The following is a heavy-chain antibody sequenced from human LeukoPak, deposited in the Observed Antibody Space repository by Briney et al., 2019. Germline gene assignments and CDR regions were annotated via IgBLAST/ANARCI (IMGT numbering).Heavy chain of an antibody. CDR2: IYYSGST. V-gene: IGHV4-39*01. D-gene: IGHD3-3*01. CDR1: GGSISSSSYY. CDR3: ARLLGDFWSLGWFDP. Sequence: PSETLSLTCTVSGGSISSSSYYWGWIRQPPGKGLEWIGSIYYSGSTYYNPSLKSRVTISVDTSKNQFSLKLSSVTAADTAVYYCARLLGDFWSLGWFDPWGQGTLVTVSS. J-gene: IGHJ5*02.